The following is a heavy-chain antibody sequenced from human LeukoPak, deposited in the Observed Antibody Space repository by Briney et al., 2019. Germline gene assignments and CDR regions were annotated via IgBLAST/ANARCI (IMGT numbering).Heavy chain of an antibody. CDR3: ARGRRYCSSTSCYTGSIAARRMGYDY. CDR2: INHSGST. CDR1: GGSFSGYY. V-gene: IGHV4-34*01. D-gene: IGHD2-2*02. J-gene: IGHJ4*02. Sequence: SETLSLTCAVYGGSFSGYYWSWIRQPPGKGLEWIGEINHSGSTNYNPSLKSRVTISVDTPKNQFSLKLSSVTAADTAVYYCARGRRYCSSTSCYTGSIAARRMGYDYWGQGTLVTVSS.